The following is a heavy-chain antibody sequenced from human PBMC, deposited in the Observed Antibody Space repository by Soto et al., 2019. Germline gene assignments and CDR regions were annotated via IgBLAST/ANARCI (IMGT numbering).Heavy chain of an antibody. CDR1: GRSFSGYY. Sequence: SETLSLTCAVYGRSFSGYYWSWIRQPPGKGLEWIGEINHSGSTNYNPSLKSRVTISVDTSKNQFSLKLSSVTAADTAVYYCARGGGGLWAFYYYGMDVWGQGITVKVSS. J-gene: IGHJ6*01. CDR2: INHSGST. CDR3: ARGGGGLWAFYYYGMDV. D-gene: IGHD3-10*01. V-gene: IGHV4-34*01.